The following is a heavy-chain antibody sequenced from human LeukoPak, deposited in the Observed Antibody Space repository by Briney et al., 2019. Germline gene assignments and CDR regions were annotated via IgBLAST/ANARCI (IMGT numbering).Heavy chain of an antibody. J-gene: IGHJ4*02. CDR2: IYSGGST. V-gene: IGHV3-53*01. D-gene: IGHD2-15*01. Sequence: GGSLRLSCAASRFTVSSNYMSWVRQAPGKGLEWVSVIYSGGSTYYADSVKGRFTISRDNSKNTLYLQMNSLRAEDTAVYYCARGGERYCSGGSCYDGFDYWGQGTLVTVSS. CDR1: RFTVSSNY. CDR3: ARGGERYCSGGSCYDGFDY.